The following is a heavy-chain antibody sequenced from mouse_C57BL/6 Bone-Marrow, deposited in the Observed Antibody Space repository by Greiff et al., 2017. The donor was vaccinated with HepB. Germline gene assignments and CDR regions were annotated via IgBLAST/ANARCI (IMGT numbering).Heavy chain of an antibody. CDR1: GFSFNTYA. CDR3: VRGLITTVPWYFDV. D-gene: IGHD1-1*01. CDR2: IRSKSNNYAT. V-gene: IGHV10-1*01. J-gene: IGHJ1*03. Sequence: EVQLQQSGGGLVQPKGSLKLSCAASGFSFNTYAMNWVRQAPGKGLEWVARIRSKSNNYATYYADSVKDRFTISRDDSESMLYLQMNNLKTEDTAMYYGVRGLITTVPWYFDVWGTGTTVTVSS.